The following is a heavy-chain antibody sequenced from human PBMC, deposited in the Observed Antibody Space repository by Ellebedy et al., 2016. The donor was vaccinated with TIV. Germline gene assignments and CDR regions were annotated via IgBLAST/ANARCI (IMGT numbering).Heavy chain of an antibody. J-gene: IGHJ4*02. CDR1: GFTFRNHA. CDR2: ISSSSSSI. V-gene: IGHV3-48*01. D-gene: IGHD1-14*01. Sequence: GESLKISCAVSGFTFRNHAMNWVRQAPGKRLEWASYISSSSSSISYADSVKGRFTISRDNAKNSLYLQMNSLTAEDTAVYFCARVIRGTGTTSRYCDFWGQGTLVTVSS. CDR3: ARVIRGTGTTSRYCDF.